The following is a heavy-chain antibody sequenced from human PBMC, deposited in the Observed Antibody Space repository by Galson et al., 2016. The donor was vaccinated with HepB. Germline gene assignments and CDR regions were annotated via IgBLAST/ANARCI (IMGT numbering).Heavy chain of an antibody. J-gene: IGHJ4*02. V-gene: IGHV3-7*01. Sequence: SLRISCAASGFSFSNSWMSWVRQTPGKGLEWVANINQDGREMSYGDSVKGRFTISRDNAKKSLYLQMNSLRVEDTAVYYCADMGATDDYWGQGTLVTVSS. CDR1: GFSFSNSW. D-gene: IGHD1-26*01. CDR3: ADMGATDDY. CDR2: INQDGREM.